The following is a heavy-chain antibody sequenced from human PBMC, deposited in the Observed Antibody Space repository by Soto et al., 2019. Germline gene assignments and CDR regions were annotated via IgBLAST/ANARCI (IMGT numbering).Heavy chain of an antibody. CDR1: GGSISSYY. Sequence: SETLSLTCTVSGGSISSYYWSWIRQPPGKGLEWIGYIYYSGSTNYNPSLKSRVTISVDTSKNQFSLKLSSVTAADTAVYYCASLAYCGGDCPDAFDIWGQGTMVTVS. CDR3: ASLAYCGGDCPDAFDI. J-gene: IGHJ3*02. CDR2: IYYSGST. V-gene: IGHV4-59*01. D-gene: IGHD2-21*01.